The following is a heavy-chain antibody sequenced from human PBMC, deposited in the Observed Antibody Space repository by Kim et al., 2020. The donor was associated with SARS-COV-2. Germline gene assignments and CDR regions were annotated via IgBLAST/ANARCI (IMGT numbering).Heavy chain of an antibody. CDR3: TRGMSTSEH. Sequence: GGSLRLSCADYGFSFSSYWMSWVRKDPGKGLEWVANIKQDGSEKQYVDSLKARFTISRDNAKNSLYLQINSLSSEDTAVYYCTRGMSTSEHWCQGNLVTVPS. CDR1: GFSFSSYW. CDR2: IKQDGSEK. J-gene: IGHJ4*02. D-gene: IGHD2-8*01. V-gene: IGHV3-7*01.